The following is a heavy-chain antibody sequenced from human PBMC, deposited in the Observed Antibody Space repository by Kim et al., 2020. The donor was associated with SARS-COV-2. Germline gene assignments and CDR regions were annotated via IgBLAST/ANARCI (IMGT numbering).Heavy chain of an antibody. D-gene: IGHD3-9*01. Sequence: GTNYAQKFQGRVTMTRDTSISTAYMELSRLRSDDTAVYYCARDWRYFESAWGQGTLVTVSS. V-gene: IGHV1-2*02. CDR2: GT. CDR3: ARDWRYFESA. J-gene: IGHJ5*02.